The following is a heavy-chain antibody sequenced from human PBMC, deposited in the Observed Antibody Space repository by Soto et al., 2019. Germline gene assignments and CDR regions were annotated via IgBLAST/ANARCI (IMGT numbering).Heavy chain of an antibody. J-gene: IGHJ5*02. CDR3: ARLGAYYQSLDP. D-gene: IGHD2-21*01. CDR1: GGSFSPNY. Sequence: QVQLQESGPRLVKPSETLSLTCTVSGGSFSPNYWAWIRQPPGKGLEWVGYIYFGGTTSYNPSLKSRVTMSLETSNSQFSRRLTSVTAADTAVYYCARLGAYYQSLDPWGPGTLVTVSS. V-gene: IGHV4-59*08. CDR2: IYFGGTT.